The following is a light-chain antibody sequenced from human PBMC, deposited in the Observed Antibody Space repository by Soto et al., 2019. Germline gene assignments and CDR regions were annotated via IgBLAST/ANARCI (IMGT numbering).Light chain of an antibody. Sequence: ETVMTQSPATLSVSPGDGATLSCRASQSVSRNLVWYQQRPGQAPRLLIYESSTRATGIAARFSGSGSGTDFTLTISSLEPEDFAVYYCQQRSNWPPITFGQGTRLEIK. CDR1: QSVSRN. CDR3: QQRSNWPPIT. CDR2: ESS. J-gene: IGKJ5*01. V-gene: IGKV3-11*01.